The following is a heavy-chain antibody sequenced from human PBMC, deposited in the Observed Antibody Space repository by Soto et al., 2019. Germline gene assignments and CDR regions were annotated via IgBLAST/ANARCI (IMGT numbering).Heavy chain of an antibody. J-gene: IGHJ4*02. CDR2: ISSSGDTI. CDR1: GFTFSDNY. CDR3: ARESLFVY. Sequence: GGSLRLSCAASGFTFSDNYMSWIRQAPGKGLEWVSYISSSGDTIYYADSVKGRFTISRDNAKKSLYLQMNSLRAEDTAVYYCARESLFVYWGQGALVTVPS. V-gene: IGHV3-11*01.